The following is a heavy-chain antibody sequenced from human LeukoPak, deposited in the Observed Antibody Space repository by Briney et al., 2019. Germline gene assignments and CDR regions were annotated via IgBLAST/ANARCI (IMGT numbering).Heavy chain of an antibody. V-gene: IGHV4-59*01. CDR3: ASHSATWYFQH. Sequence: SETLSLTCTVSGGSISSYYWSWIRQPPGKGLEWIGYIYYSGSTNYKPSLKSRVTMSLSTSKNQFSLKLSSVTAADTAIYYCASHSATWYFQHWGQGTPVTVSS. CDR2: IYYSGST. CDR1: GGSISSYY. J-gene: IGHJ1*01. D-gene: IGHD6-13*01.